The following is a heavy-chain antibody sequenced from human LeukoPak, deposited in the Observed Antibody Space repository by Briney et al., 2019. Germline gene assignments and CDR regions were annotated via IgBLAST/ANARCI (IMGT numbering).Heavy chain of an antibody. D-gene: IGHD3-9*01. CDR1: GYTLTELS. V-gene: IGHV1-24*01. J-gene: IGHJ6*04. CDR3: ATLGSKNYDILTGLYGMDV. CDR2: FDPEDSET. Sequence: ASVKVSCKVSGYTLTELSMHWVRQAPGKGLEWMGGFDPEDSETIYAQKFQGRVTMTEDTSTDTAYMELSSLRSEDTAVYYCATLGSKNYDILTGLYGMDVWGKGTTVTVSS.